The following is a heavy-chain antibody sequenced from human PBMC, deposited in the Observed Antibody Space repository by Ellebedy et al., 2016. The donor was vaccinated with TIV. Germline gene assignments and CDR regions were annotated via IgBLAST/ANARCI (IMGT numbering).Heavy chain of an antibody. J-gene: IGHJ5*02. CDR1: GGFISSGGYY. V-gene: IGHV4-31*03. Sequence: LRLXXTVSGGFISSGGYYWSWIRQHPGKGLEWIGYIYYSGSTYYNPSLKSRVTISVDTSKNQFSLKLSSVTAADTAVYYCARTPGRVVVVPAAMVRVWFDPWGQGTLVTVSS. D-gene: IGHD2-2*01. CDR2: IYYSGST. CDR3: ARTPGRVVVVPAAMVRVWFDP.